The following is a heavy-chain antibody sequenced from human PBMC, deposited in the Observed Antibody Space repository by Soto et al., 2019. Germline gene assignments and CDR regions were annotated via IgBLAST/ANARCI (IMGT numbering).Heavy chain of an antibody. CDR1: GGSIISSNW. Sequence: SEPLSLTCAVSGGSIISSNWWSWVRQPPGKGLEWIGEIYHSGSTNYNPSLKSRVTISVDKSKNQFSLKLSSVTAADTAVYYCARSKVRGVIIYGMDVWGQGTTVTVSS. V-gene: IGHV4-4*02. CDR2: IYHSGST. D-gene: IGHD3-10*01. CDR3: ARSKVRGVIIYGMDV. J-gene: IGHJ6*02.